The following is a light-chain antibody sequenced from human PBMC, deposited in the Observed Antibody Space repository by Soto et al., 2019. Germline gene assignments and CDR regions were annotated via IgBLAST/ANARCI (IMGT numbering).Light chain of an antibody. CDR3: QQYNSYWT. J-gene: IGKJ1*01. CDR2: KAS. Sequence: DIQMTQSPSTLSASLGDRVTITCRASQSISTWLAWYQQKPGRAPKLLMYKASSLETGVPSRFSGRGSGTEFTLTISSLQPDDFATYYCQQYNSYWTFGQGTKVEIK. CDR1: QSISTW. V-gene: IGKV1-5*03.